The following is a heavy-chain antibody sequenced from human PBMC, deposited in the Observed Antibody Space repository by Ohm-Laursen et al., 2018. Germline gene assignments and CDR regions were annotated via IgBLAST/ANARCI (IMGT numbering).Heavy chain of an antibody. Sequence: SLRLSCAASGFIFRNFGMHWVRQAPGKGLEWVAIIWHDGSNKYYADSVKGRFTISRDNSKNTLYLQMNSLRAEDTAVYYCARHDGYGRWGQGTRVTVSS. CDR3: ARHDGYGR. V-gene: IGHV3-33*01. CDR1: GFIFRNFG. CDR2: IWHDGSNK. D-gene: IGHD5-24*01. J-gene: IGHJ4*02.